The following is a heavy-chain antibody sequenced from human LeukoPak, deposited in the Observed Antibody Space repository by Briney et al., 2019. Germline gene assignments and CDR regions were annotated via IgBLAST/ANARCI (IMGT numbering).Heavy chain of an antibody. CDR1: GFTFCSYE. V-gene: IGHV3-48*03. J-gene: IGHJ4*02. D-gene: IGHD2-21*02. CDR2: ISSSGSTI. CDR3: ARGDLVVTLEGPIDY. Sequence: GGPLRLSCAASGFTFCSYEKNWLRQAPGKGVVWVSYISSSGSTIKYADSVKGRFTISRDNAKNSLYLQMNSLRAEDTAVYYCARGDLVVTLEGPIDYWGQGTLVTVSS.